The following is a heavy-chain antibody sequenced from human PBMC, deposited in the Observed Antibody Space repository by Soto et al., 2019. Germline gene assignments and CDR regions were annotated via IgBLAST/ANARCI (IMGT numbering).Heavy chain of an antibody. CDR3: AKVSGYYRKNPIHKKYYYHYMEV. J-gene: IGHJ6*03. CDR2: VSDSGGT. V-gene: IGHV4-59*02. Sequence: PSETLSLTCTVSGGSVSGYFWSWIRQPPGRGLEWIAYVSDSGGTKYNPSLTSRVTISLDTSKNQFSLSLTSVTAADTAVYYCAKVSGYYRKNPIHKKYYYHYMEVWCKGPTVTVSS. CDR1: GGSVSGYF. D-gene: IGHD3-22*01.